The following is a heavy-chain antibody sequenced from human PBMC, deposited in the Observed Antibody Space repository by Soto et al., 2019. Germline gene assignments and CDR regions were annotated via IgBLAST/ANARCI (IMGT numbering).Heavy chain of an antibody. CDR1: GGSISSGDYY. CDR3: AREVVVVPPRLRDWFDP. J-gene: IGHJ5*02. CDR2: IYYSGST. V-gene: IGHV4-30-4*01. Sequence: KPSETLSLTCTVSGGSISSGDYYWSWIRQPPGKGLEWIGYIYYSGSTYYNPSLKSRVTISVDTSKNQFSLRLSSVTAADTAVYYCAREVVVVPPRLRDWFDPWGQGTLVTVSS. D-gene: IGHD2-2*01.